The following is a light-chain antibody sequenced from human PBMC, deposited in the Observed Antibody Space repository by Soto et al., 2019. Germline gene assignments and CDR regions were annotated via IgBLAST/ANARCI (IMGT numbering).Light chain of an antibody. V-gene: IGKV3-15*01. CDR3: QQYNNWPPSII. J-gene: IGKJ5*01. CDR1: ESFSSN. Sequence: VMTQSPATLSVSPGERATLSCRASESFSSNLAWYQQRPGQAPRLLIYGASTRATDTPVRFRGSGSGTEFTLTISSLQSEDFAVYYCQQYNNWPPSIIFGQGTRLEIK. CDR2: GAS.